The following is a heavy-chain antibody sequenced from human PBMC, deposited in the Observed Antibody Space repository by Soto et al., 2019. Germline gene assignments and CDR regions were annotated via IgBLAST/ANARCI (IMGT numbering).Heavy chain of an antibody. J-gene: IGHJ6*02. Sequence: GASVKVSCTASGYTFTSYGSIWVRQAPGQGLEWMGWISAYNGNTNYAQKLQGRVTMTTDTSTSTAYMELRSLRSDDTAVYYCARIAFDNYYYYGMDVWGQGTTVTVSS. V-gene: IGHV1-18*01. CDR3: ARIAFDNYYYYGMDV. D-gene: IGHD6-13*01. CDR1: GYTFTSYG. CDR2: ISAYNGNT.